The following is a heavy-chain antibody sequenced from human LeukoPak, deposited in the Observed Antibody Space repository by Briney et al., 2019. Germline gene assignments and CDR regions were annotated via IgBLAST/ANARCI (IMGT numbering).Heavy chain of an antibody. D-gene: IGHD3-22*01. Sequence: GGSLRLSCAASGFNFDDYAMHWVRQAPGKGLEGVSLISGDGDNIYYADSVKGRFTISRDNSENSLYLQMNSLGTEDTAIYYCAKDYDRTGYYFDYWGQGTLVTVSS. CDR3: AKDYDRTGYYFDY. J-gene: IGHJ4*02. V-gene: IGHV3-43*02. CDR2: ISGDGDNI. CDR1: GFNFDDYA.